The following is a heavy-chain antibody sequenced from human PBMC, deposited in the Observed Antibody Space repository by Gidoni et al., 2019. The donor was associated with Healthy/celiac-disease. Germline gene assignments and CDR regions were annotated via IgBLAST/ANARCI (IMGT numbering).Heavy chain of an antibody. CDR1: GGPISSGGYY. CDR3: ARGSSQNGMDV. V-gene: IGHV4-31*03. Sequence: QVQLQASGPGLLTPSQTLSLTCPVSGGPISSGGYYWSWIRQHPGKGLEWIGYIYYSGSTYYNPSLKSRVTISVDTSKNQCSLKLSSVTAADTAVYYCARGSSQNGMDVWGQGTTVTVSS. CDR2: IYYSGST. J-gene: IGHJ6*02.